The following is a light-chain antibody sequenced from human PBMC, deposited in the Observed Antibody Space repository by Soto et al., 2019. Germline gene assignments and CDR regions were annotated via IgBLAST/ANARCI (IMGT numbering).Light chain of an antibody. V-gene: IGKV3-15*01. CDR1: QSVSSN. Sequence: EIVMTQSPATLSVSPGERATLSCRASQSVSSNLAWYQQKPGQTPKLLIYGASTRATGIPARFSGSGSGTDFTLTRSSLQSEDFSVYYCHQYNNRPWTFGQGTKVEIK. J-gene: IGKJ1*01. CDR3: HQYNNRPWT. CDR2: GAS.